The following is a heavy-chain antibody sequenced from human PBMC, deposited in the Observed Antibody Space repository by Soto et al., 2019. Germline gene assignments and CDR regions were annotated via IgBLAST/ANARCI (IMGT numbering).Heavy chain of an antibody. V-gene: IGHV4-34*01. J-gene: IGHJ4*02. D-gene: IGHD2-15*01. CDR1: GGSFSGYY. CDR2: INHSGST. CDR3: ARGGVVVAATQEGFDY. Sequence: SETLSLTCAVYGGSFSGYYWSWIRQPPGKGLEWIGEINHSGSTNYNPSLKSRVTISVDTSKNQFSLKLSSVTAADTAVYYCARGGVVVAATQEGFDYWGQGTLVTVSS.